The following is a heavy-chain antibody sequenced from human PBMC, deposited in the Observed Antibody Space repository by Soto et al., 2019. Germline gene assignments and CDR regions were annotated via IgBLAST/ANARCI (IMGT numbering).Heavy chain of an antibody. V-gene: IGHV3-23*01. CDR3: AKENGYSSSWFEFDY. CDR2: ISGSGGST. Sequence: EVQLLESGGGLVQPGGSLRLSCAASGFTFSSYAMSWVRQAPGKGLEWVSAISGSGGSTYYADSVKGRFTISGDNSKNTLDLQMNGLRAEDTAVDYCAKENGYSSSWFEFDYWGQGTRVTVSS. D-gene: IGHD6-13*01. CDR1: GFTFSSYA. J-gene: IGHJ4*02.